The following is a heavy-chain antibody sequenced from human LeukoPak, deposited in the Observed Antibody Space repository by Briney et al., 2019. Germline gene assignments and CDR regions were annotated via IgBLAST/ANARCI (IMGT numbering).Heavy chain of an antibody. CDR2: IIPIFGTA. V-gene: IGHV1-69*01. CDR3: ATCSGGSCYSYYFDY. D-gene: IGHD2-15*01. J-gene: IGHJ4*02. Sequence: GASVKVSCKASGGTFSSYAISWVRQAPGQGLEWMGGIIPIFGTANYAQKFQDRVTITADESTSTAYMELSSLRSEDTAVYYCATCSGGSCYSYYFDYWGQGTLVTVSS. CDR1: GGTFSSYA.